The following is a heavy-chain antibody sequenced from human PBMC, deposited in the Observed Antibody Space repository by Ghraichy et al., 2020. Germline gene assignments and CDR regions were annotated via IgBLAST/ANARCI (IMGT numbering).Heavy chain of an antibody. V-gene: IGHV3-7*03. CDR3: PRLSGGYFDFDY. CDR2: IKQDGSEK. CDR1: GFTFSNYW. J-gene: IGHJ4*02. Sequence: LSLTCAASGFTFSNYWMSWVRQAPGKGLEWVANIKQDGSEKYYVDSVKGRFTISRDDAKNSLYLQMNSLRAEDTAVYYCPRLSGGYFDFDYWGQGTLVTVSS. D-gene: IGHD3-22*01.